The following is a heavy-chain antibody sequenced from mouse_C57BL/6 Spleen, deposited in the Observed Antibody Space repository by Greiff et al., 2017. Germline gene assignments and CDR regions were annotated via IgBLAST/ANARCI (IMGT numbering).Heavy chain of an antibody. CDR3: AREEDYGGGFAY. D-gene: IGHD2-4*01. V-gene: IGHV1-61*01. CDR1: GYTFTSYW. CDR2: IYPSDSET. J-gene: IGHJ3*01. Sequence: QVQLQQPGAELVRPGSSVKLSCKASGYTFTSYWMDWVKQRPGQGLEWIGNIYPSDSETHYNQKFKDKATLTVDKSSSTAYMQLSSLTSEDSAVYYCAREEDYGGGFAYWGQGTLVTVSA.